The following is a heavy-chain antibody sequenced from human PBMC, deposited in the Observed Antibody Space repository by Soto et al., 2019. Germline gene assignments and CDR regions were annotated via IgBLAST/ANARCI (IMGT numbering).Heavy chain of an antibody. D-gene: IGHD2-15*01. CDR2: ISAYNGRT. Sequence: QVQLVQSGAEVKKPGASVKVSCKASGYTFSSYGISWVRQAPGQGLEWMGWISAYNGRTNYAQKLQGRVTMTTDTSTSTAYMELRSLRSHDTAVYYCAIDRSLALGYGMDVWGQGTTVTVSS. CDR3: AIDRSLALGYGMDV. CDR1: GYTFSSYG. V-gene: IGHV1-18*01. J-gene: IGHJ6*02.